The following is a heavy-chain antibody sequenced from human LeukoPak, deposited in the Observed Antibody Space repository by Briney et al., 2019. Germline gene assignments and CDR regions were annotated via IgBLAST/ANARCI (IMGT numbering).Heavy chain of an antibody. J-gene: IGHJ4*02. Sequence: GGSLRLSCAASGFPFNSYWMTWVRQAPGKGLEWVANIKEDGSEKYYVDSVKGRFAISRDNAKNSLFLQMNALRADDTAVYYCARDGIYASGTIDYWGQGTLVTVSS. V-gene: IGHV3-7*01. CDR1: GFPFNSYW. CDR3: ARDGIYASGTIDY. D-gene: IGHD3-10*01. CDR2: IKEDGSEK.